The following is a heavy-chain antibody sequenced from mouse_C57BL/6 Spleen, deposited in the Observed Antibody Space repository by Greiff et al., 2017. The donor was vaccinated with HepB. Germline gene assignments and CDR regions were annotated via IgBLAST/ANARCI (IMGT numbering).Heavy chain of an antibody. V-gene: IGHV1-53*01. CDR1: GYTFTSYW. Sequence: VQLQQPGTELVKPGASVKLSCKASGYTFTSYWMHWVKQRPGQGLEWIGNINPSNGGTNYNEKFKSKATLTVDKSSSTAYMRLSSLTSEDSAVYYCASEGYYPYWYFDVWGTGTTVTVSS. D-gene: IGHD2-3*01. J-gene: IGHJ1*03. CDR3: ASEGYYPYWYFDV. CDR2: INPSNGGT.